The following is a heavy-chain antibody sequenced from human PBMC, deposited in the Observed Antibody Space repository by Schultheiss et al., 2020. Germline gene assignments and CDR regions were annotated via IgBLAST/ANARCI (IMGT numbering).Heavy chain of an antibody. CDR2: IYYSGST. D-gene: IGHD4-23*01. J-gene: IGHJ3*02. V-gene: IGHV4-61*10. Sequence: SQTLSLTCAVSGGSISSGSYYWSWIRQPAGKGLEWIGYIYYSGSTNYNPSLKSRVTISVDTSKNQFSLKLSSVTAADTAVYYCARIGGTHDAFDIWGQGTMVTVSS. CDR3: ARIGGTHDAFDI. CDR1: GGSISSGSYY.